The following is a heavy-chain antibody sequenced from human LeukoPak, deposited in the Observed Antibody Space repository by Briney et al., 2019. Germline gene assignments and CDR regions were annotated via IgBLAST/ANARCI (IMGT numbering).Heavy chain of an antibody. J-gene: IGHJ4*02. CDR2: FDPEDGET. CDR1: GYTLTELS. Sequence: ASVKVSCKVSGYTLTELSMHWVRQAPGKGLEWMGGFDPEDGETIYAQKFQGRVTMTEDTSTDTAYMELSSLRSEDTAVYYCATAALCGSSTSCYSYFDYWGQGTLVTVSS. CDR3: ATAALCGSSTSCYSYFDY. D-gene: IGHD2-2*01. V-gene: IGHV1-24*01.